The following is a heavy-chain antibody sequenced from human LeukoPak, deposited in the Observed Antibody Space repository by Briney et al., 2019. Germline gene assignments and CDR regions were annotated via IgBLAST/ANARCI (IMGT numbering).Heavy chain of an antibody. CDR3: AKNSGGSCYHYLES. CDR1: GFTFSSYA. Sequence: GGSLRLSCVGSGFTFSSYAMTWVRQAPGKGLEWVSVIGGSETNTYYADSVKGRFTISRDNSKNTLHLQMNSLRAEDTAVYYCAKNSGGSCYHYLESWGQGTPVTVSS. J-gene: IGHJ4*02. D-gene: IGHD2-15*01. CDR2: IGGSETNT. V-gene: IGHV3-23*01.